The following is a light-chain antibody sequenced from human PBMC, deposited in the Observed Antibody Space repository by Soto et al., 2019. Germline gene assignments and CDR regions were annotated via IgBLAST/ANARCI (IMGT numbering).Light chain of an antibody. CDR3: SSYTTSSNYV. J-gene: IGLJ1*01. CDR1: SSDVGSYNF. Sequence: QSVLTQPASVSGSPGQSITISCTGTSSDVGSYNFVSWYQQLPGEAPKLMIYEVSNRPSGVSNRFSGSKSGNTASLTISGLQAEDEADYYCSSYTTSSNYVFGSGTKVTVL. V-gene: IGLV2-14*01. CDR2: EVS.